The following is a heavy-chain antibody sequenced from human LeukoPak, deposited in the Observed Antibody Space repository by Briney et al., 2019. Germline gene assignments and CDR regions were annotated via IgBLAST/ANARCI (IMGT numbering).Heavy chain of an antibody. CDR3: HYYYDSSGYYYPLIFDY. J-gene: IGHJ4*02. D-gene: IGHD3-22*01. CDR1: GFTFSSYS. V-gene: IGHV3-30*03. CDR2: ISYDGSNK. Sequence: GGSLRLSCAASGFTFSSYSMNWVRQAPGKGLEWVAVISYDGSNKYYADSVKGRFTISRDNSKNTLYLQMNSLRAEDTAVYYCHYYYDSSGYYYPLIFDYWGQGTLVTVSS.